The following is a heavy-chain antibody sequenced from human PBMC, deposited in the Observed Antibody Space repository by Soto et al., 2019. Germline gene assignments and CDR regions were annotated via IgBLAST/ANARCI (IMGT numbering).Heavy chain of an antibody. Sequence: SETLSLTCTVSGGSISSYYWSWIRQPPGKGLEWIGYIYYSGGTNYNPSLKSRVTISVDTSKNQFSLKLSSVTAADTAVYYCARDQVPAALPGGFDSWGQGTLVTVSS. CDR1: GGSISSYY. CDR3: ARDQVPAALPGGFDS. J-gene: IGHJ5*01. V-gene: IGHV4-59*01. D-gene: IGHD2-2*01. CDR2: IYYSGGT.